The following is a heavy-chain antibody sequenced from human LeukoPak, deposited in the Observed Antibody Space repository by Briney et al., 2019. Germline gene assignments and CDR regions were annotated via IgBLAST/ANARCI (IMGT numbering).Heavy chain of an antibody. CDR3: ARGYYSSSRIDN. D-gene: IGHD6-13*01. J-gene: IGHJ4*02. Sequence: PGGSLRLSCAASGFPFSNYWMHWVRQAPGKGLVWVSRVNSDGSTTNYADSVKGRFTISRDNAENTLYMRMNSLRPEDTAVYYCARGYYSSSRIDNWGQGTLVTASS. V-gene: IGHV3-74*01. CDR1: GFPFSNYW. CDR2: VNSDGSTT.